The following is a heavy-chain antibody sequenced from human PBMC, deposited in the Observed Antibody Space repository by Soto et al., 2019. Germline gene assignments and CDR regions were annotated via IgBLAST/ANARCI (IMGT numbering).Heavy chain of an antibody. CDR2: IYYSGST. V-gene: IGHV4-31*03. Sequence: SDTLSLTCTVSCCSISSGGYYWSLIRQHPGKGLEWIGYIYYSGSTYYNPSLKSRVTISVDTSKNQFSLKLSSVTAADTAVYYCAREYGYSSSWVGSARSHYYGMDVWGQGTTVT. CDR1: CCSISSGGYY. J-gene: IGHJ6*02. D-gene: IGHD6-13*01. CDR3: AREYGYSSSWVGSARSHYYGMDV.